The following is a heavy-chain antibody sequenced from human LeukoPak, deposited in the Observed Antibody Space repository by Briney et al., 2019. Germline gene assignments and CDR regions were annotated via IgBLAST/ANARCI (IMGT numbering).Heavy chain of an antibody. V-gene: IGHV3-66*01. CDR3: ARDQNC. J-gene: IGHJ4*02. CDR2: IDTGGKT. CDR1: GFTSSNYD. Sequence: PGGSLRLSCAATGFTSSNYDMSWVRQAPGKGLEWVSLIDTGGKTYYTDSVKGRFTISRDNSKNTLFLQMNSLRADDTAVYYCARDQNCWGQGTLVTVSS.